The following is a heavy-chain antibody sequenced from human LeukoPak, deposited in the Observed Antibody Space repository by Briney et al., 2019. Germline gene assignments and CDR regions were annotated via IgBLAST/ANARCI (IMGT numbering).Heavy chain of an antibody. CDR3: ARRTVTTDY. CDR1: GFTFSSYE. Sequence: GGSLRLSCAASGFTFSSYEMNWVRQAPGKGLEWVSYISSSGSTIYYADSVKGRFTISRDNAKNSLYLQMSSLRAEDTAVYYCARRTVTTDYWGQGTLVTVSS. V-gene: IGHV3-48*03. J-gene: IGHJ4*02. CDR2: ISSSGSTI. D-gene: IGHD4-17*01.